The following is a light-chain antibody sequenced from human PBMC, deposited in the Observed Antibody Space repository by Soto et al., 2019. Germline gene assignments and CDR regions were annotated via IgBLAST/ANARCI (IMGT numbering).Light chain of an antibody. CDR2: EVS. CDR3: SSYTTSSTLV. CDR1: SSDVGGYNF. Sequence: QSALTQPASVSGSPGQSITISCTGTSSDVGGYNFVSWYQQHPGKVPKLMISEVSNRPSWVSNRFSGSKSGNTASLTISGLQAEDEADYYCSSYTTSSTLVFGGGTKVTVL. J-gene: IGLJ2*01. V-gene: IGLV2-14*01.